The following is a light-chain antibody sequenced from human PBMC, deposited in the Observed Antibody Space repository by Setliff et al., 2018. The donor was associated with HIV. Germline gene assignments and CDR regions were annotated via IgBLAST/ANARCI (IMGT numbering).Light chain of an antibody. CDR2: GNG. CDR3: QSYDNRLSEEV. Sequence: QSVLTQPPSVSGAPGQRVTISCTGSNSNIGAGYDVHWYQQLPGTAPKLLMYGNGNRPSGVPDRFSDSKSGTSASLAITELQAEDEADYYCQSYDNRLSEEVFGTGTKVTVL. J-gene: IGLJ1*01. CDR1: NSNIGAGYD. V-gene: IGLV1-40*01.